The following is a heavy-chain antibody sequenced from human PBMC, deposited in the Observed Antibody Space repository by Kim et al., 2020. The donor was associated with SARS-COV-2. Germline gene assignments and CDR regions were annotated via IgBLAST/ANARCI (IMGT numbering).Heavy chain of an antibody. CDR3: ARDEDLEWPRPYFDY. CDR1: GFTFSSYS. V-gene: IGHV3-21*01. D-gene: IGHD3-3*01. Sequence: GGSLRLSCAASGFTFSSYSMNWVRQAPGKGLEWVSSISSSSSYIYYADSVKGRFTISRDNAKNSLYLQMNSLRAEDTAVYYCARDEDLEWPRPYFDYWGQGTLVTVSS. CDR2: ISSSSSYI. J-gene: IGHJ4*02.